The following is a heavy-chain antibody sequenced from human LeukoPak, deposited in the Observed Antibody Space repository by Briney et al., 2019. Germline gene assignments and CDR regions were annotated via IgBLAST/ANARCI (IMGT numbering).Heavy chain of an antibody. D-gene: IGHD3-9*01. CDR2: IYHSGST. CDR1: GYSISSGYY. J-gene: IGHJ4*02. CDR3: ASSGGVLRYFDWLHTNFDY. Sequence: TSETLSLTCAVSGYSISSGYYWGWIRQPPGKGLEWIGSIYHSGSTYYNPSLKSRVTISVDTSKNQFPLKLSSVTAADTAVYYCASSGGVLRYFDWLHTNFDYWGQGTLVTVSS. V-gene: IGHV4-38-2*01.